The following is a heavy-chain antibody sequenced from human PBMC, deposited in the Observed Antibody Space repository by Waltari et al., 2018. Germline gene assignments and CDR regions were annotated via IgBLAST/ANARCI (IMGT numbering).Heavy chain of an antibody. J-gene: IGHJ4*02. V-gene: IGHV4-61*09. CDR1: GGSISSGSYY. CDR3: ARTGLENVDTAMVFDY. D-gene: IGHD5-18*01. Sequence: QVQLQESGPGLVKPSQTLSLTCTVSGGSISSGSYYWSWIRQPAGKGLEWIGYIYTSGSTNYNPSLKIRVTISVDTSKNQFSLKLSSVTAADTAVYYCARTGLENVDTAMVFDYWGQGTLVTVSS. CDR2: IYTSGST.